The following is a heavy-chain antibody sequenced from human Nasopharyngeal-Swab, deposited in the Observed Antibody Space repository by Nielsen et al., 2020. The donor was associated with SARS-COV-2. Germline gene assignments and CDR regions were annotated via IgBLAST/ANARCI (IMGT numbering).Heavy chain of an antibody. CDR1: GFTFGDFA. CDR3: TPSPDY. Sequence: GESLKISCTTSGFTFGDFAVTWVRQAPGRGLEWLGFISRTSHGGTPEYAPSVKGRFIISRDDSNNTAYLHMNSLKTDDTATYYCTPSPDYWGPGSLVTVSS. CDR2: ISRTSHGGTP. J-gene: IGHJ4*02. V-gene: IGHV3-49*04.